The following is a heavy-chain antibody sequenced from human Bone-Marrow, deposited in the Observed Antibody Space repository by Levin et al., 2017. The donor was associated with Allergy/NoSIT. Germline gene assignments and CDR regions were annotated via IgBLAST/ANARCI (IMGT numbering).Heavy chain of an antibody. Sequence: GGSLRLSCAASGFTFSDYAIHWVRQAPGKGLEWVALISYDGSNTYYAESVNGRFTISRDNSKNTLFLRINSLRDDDTAVYFCAKDEACSGSKCFPSYRNHYMDVWGKGTTVIVSS. V-gene: IGHV3-30*18. CDR2: ISYDGSNT. CDR3: AKDEACSGSKCFPSYRNHYMDV. J-gene: IGHJ6*03. D-gene: IGHD1-14*01. CDR1: GFTFSDYA.